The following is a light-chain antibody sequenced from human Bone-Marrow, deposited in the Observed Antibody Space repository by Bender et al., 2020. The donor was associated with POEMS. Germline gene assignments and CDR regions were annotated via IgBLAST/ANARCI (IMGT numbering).Light chain of an antibody. Sequence: QSVLTQPPSVSAAPGQKVTISCSGSSSNIGSNSVSWFQHLPGTAPKLLIYINNQRPSGVPDRFSGSKSGTSASLAISGLQSEDEADYYCAAWEDSLNGWVFGGGTKLTVL. V-gene: IGLV1-44*01. CDR3: AAWEDSLNGWV. J-gene: IGLJ3*02. CDR1: SSNIGSNS. CDR2: INN.